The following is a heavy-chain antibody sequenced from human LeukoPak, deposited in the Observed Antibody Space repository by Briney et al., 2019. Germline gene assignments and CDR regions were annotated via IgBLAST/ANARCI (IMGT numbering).Heavy chain of an antibody. CDR2: ITSGGDYI. V-gene: IGHV3-21*01. Sequence: GGSPRLSCAASGFTFNTFNMNWVRQAPGKGLEWVSSITSGGDYIYYADSVKGRFTTSRDNAKNSLSLQLNSLRVEDTAVYYCARGHYDVLAASYKWTPDYWGQGTMVTVST. D-gene: IGHD3-9*01. J-gene: IGHJ3*01. CDR3: ARGHYDVLAASYKWTPDY. CDR1: GFTFNTFN.